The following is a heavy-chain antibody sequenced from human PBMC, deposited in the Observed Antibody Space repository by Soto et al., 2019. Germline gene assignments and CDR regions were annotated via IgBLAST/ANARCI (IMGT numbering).Heavy chain of an antibody. CDR3: ARRNMNGMDV. J-gene: IGHJ6*02. Sequence: SETLSLTCTVSGGSISSYYWSWIRQPPGKGLEWIGYIYYSGSTNYNPSLKSRVTISVDTSKNQFSLKLSSVTAADTAVYYCARRNMNGMDVWGQGTTVTVSS. CDR2: IYYSGST. V-gene: IGHV4-59*01. CDR1: GGSISSYY. D-gene: IGHD3-16*01.